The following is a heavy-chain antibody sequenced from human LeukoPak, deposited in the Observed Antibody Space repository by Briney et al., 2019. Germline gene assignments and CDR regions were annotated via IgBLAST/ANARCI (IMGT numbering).Heavy chain of an antibody. D-gene: IGHD3-10*01. V-gene: IGHV3-23*01. CDR3: ARKGIWFGELSNAHYYYYYMDV. CDR1: GFTLSSYW. J-gene: IGHJ6*03. CDR2: ISGRGCST. Sequence: PGGSVRLSCAASGFTLSSYWMSGARQAPGKGLEGVSAISGRGCSTYYADSVKGRFTISRDNSKNTLYLQMNRLRDEDTAVYYCARKGIWFGELSNAHYYYYYMDVWGKGTTVTISS.